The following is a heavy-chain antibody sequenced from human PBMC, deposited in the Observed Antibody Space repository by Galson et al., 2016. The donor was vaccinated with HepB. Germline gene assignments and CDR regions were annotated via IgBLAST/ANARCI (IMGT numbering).Heavy chain of an antibody. CDR2: LSGSGGST. V-gene: IGHV3-23*01. J-gene: IGHJ2*01. Sequence: SLRLSCAASGFTFSSYAMNWVRQAPGKGLEWVSALSGSGGSTYYADSVKGRFTISRDNSKNTLYLQMNTLRAEDTAVYHCAKDPFRRSLHWYFDLWGRGTLVTVSS. CDR1: GFTFSSYA. CDR3: AKDPFRRSLHWYFDL. D-gene: IGHD2-21*01.